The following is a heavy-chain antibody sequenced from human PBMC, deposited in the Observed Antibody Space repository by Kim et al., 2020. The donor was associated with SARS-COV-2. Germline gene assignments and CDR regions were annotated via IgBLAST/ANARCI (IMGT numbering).Heavy chain of an antibody. CDR1: GFTFSSYA. V-gene: IGHV3-23*01. CDR3: AKDPGFGENPYYGMDV. D-gene: IGHD3-10*01. Sequence: GGSLRLSCAASGFTFSSYAMSWVRQAPGKGLEWVSAISGSGGSTYYADSVKGRFTISRDNSKNTLYLQMNSLRAEDTAVYYCAKDPGFGENPYYGMDVWGQGTTVTVSS. J-gene: IGHJ6*02. CDR2: ISGSGGST.